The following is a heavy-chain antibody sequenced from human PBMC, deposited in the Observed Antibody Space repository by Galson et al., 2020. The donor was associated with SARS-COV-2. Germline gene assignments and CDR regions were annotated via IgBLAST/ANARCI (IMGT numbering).Heavy chain of an antibody. V-gene: IGHV3-48*02. CDR1: GFTFSSYN. D-gene: IGHD6-13*01. CDR2: ITSSSTT. Sequence: GESLKISCAASGFTFSSYNMKWVRQAPGKGLEWVSFITSSSTTYYADSVKGRFTISRDNAKNSLYLQMSGLRDDDTALYYCSRGLSSSWPFSDFWGQGALVTVSS. CDR3: SRGLSSSWPFSDF. J-gene: IGHJ4*02.